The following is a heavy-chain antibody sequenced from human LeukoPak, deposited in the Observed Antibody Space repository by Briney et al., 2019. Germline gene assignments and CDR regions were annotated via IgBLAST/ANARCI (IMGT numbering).Heavy chain of an antibody. CDR3: ARGGYDRNWFDP. J-gene: IGHJ5*02. V-gene: IGHV1-69*13. CDR1: GGTFSSYA. D-gene: IGHD5-12*01. Sequence: ASVKVSCKASGGTFSSYAISWVRQAPGQGLEWMGGIIPIFGTANYAQKFQGGVTITADESTSTAYMELSSLRSEDTAVYYCARGGYDRNWFDPWGQGTLVTVSS. CDR2: IIPIFGTA.